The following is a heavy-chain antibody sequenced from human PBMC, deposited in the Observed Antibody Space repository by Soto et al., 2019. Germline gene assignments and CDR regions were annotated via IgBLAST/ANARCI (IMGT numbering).Heavy chain of an antibody. CDR3: TTSTFYRDYVGGYFDY. CDR1: GYSFTNYW. Sequence: GESLKISCKDSGYSFTNYWNAWVRQMPGKGLEWMGIIYPGDSRTRYSPSFQGQVTISVDKSISTVYLQWSSLKASDTAMYYCTTSTFYRDYVGGYFDYWGQGTLVTVSS. D-gene: IGHD4-17*01. J-gene: IGHJ4*02. V-gene: IGHV5-51*01. CDR2: IYPGDSRT.